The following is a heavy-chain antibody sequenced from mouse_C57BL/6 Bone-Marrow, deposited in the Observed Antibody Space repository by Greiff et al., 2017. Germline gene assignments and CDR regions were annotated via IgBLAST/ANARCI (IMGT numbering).Heavy chain of an antibody. D-gene: IGHD1-1*01. J-gene: IGHJ2*01. CDR1: GYTFTDYY. CDR2: INPNNGGT. CDR3: AREEDYYGSSDDY. Sequence: VQLQQSGPELVKPGASVKISCKASGYTFTDYYMNWVKQSHGKSLEWIGDINPNNGGTSYNQKFKGKATLTVDKSSSTAYMELRSLTSEDSAVYYCAREEDYYGSSDDYWGQGTTLTVSS. V-gene: IGHV1-26*01.